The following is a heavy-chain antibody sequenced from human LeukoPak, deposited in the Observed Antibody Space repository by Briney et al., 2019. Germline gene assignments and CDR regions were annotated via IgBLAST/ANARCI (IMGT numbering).Heavy chain of an antibody. D-gene: IGHD2-21*01. V-gene: IGHV1-69*13. CDR1: GGTFSSYA. Sequence: ASVKVSCKASGGTFSSYAISWVRQAPGQGLEWMGGIIPIFGTANYAQKFQGRVMITADESTSTAYMELSSLRSEDTAVYYCARDFGAERGGDWFDPWGQGTLVTVSS. CDR2: IIPIFGTA. CDR3: ARDFGAERGGDWFDP. J-gene: IGHJ5*02.